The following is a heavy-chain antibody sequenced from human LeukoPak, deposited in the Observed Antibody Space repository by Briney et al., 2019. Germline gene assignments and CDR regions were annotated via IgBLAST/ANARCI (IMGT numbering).Heavy chain of an antibody. Sequence: SETLSLTCTVSNVSINSGNHYWGWIRQPAGRGLEGLGRIYASTNTHYHPSLRSRVTISTDTSKNPFYLQLTSVTAADTAVYYCTRRGDYWGQGTLVTVSS. CDR1: NVSINSGNHY. J-gene: IGHJ4*02. CDR3: TRRGDY. V-gene: IGHV4-61*02. CDR2: IYASTNT.